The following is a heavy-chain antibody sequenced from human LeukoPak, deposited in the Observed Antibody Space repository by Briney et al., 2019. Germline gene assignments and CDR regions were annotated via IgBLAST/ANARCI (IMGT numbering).Heavy chain of an antibody. CDR2: IKEDGSEK. J-gene: IGHJ4*02. Sequence: PGGSLRLSCAVSGFIVSRYWMSWVRQAPGKGLEWVADIKEDGSEKHCVDSVKGRFTISRDNAENSLYLQMNSLRAEDTAIYYCARDLGVCSGGTCYSVYDYWGQGTLVTVSS. CDR3: ARDLGVCSGGTCYSVYDY. D-gene: IGHD2-15*01. CDR1: GFIVSRYW. V-gene: IGHV3-7*01.